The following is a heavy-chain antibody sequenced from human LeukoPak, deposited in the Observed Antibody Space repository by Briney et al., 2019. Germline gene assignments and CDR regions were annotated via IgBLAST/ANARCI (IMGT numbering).Heavy chain of an antibody. D-gene: IGHD3-9*01. CDR3: ARDPTYYDILTGHYFDY. V-gene: IGHV3-74*01. J-gene: IGHJ4*02. CDR2: INSDGSST. Sequence: GGSLRLSCAASGFTFSSYWMHWVRQAPGKGLVWVSRINSDGSSTSYADSVKGRFTVSRDNAKNTLYLQMNSLRAEDTAVYYCARDPTYYDILTGHYFDYWGQGTLVTVSS. CDR1: GFTFSSYW.